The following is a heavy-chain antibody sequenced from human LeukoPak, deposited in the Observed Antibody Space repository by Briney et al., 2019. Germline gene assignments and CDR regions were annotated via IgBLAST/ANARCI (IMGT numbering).Heavy chain of an antibody. V-gene: IGHV6-1*01. CDR2: TYYRSKWYY. Sequence: SQTLSLTCAISGDSVSSISVAWDWIRQSPSRGLEWLGRTYYRSKWYYEYAVSVKGRININPDPSKNQFSLELNSVTPEDTAVYYCALARSEYHYGMDVWGQGTTVTVSS. J-gene: IGHJ6*02. CDR1: GDSVSSISVA. CDR3: ALARSEYHYGMDV.